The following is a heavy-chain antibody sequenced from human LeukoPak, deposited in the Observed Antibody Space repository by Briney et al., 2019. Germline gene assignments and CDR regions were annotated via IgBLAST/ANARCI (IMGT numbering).Heavy chain of an antibody. V-gene: IGHV1-46*01. CDR1: GYTFTSYY. CDR2: INPSGGST. D-gene: IGHD3-22*01. J-gene: IGHJ4*02. Sequence: ASVKVSCKASGYTFTSYYMHWVRQTPGQGLEWMGIINPSGGSTSYAQKFQGRDTMTRDTSTSTVYMELSSLRSEDTAVYYCARTYYYDSSGYYGYFDYWGQGTLVTVSS. CDR3: ARTYYYDSSGYYGYFDY.